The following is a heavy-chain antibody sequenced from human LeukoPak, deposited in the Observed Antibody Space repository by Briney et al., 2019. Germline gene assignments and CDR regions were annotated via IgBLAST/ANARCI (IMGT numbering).Heavy chain of an antibody. CDR1: GFTFDDYA. CDR2: ISGDGGST. J-gene: IGHJ4*02. Sequence: GGSLRLSXAASGFTFDDYAMHWVRQAPGKGLEWVSLISGDGGSTYYADSVKGRFTISRDNSKNSLYLQMNSLRTEDTALYYCAKGTLGYSYGSSFDYWGQGTLVTVSS. V-gene: IGHV3-43*02. D-gene: IGHD5-18*01. CDR3: AKGTLGYSYGSSFDY.